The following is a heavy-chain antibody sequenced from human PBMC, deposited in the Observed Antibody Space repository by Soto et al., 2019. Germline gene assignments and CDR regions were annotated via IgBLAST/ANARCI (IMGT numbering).Heavy chain of an antibody. CDR2: IWYDGSNK. D-gene: IGHD2-2*02. V-gene: IGHV3-33*01. CDR3: ARELGYCSSTSCYKGYYGMDV. Sequence: ESGGGVVQPGRSLRLSCAASGFTFRSYGMHWVRQAPGKGLEWVAVIWYDGSNKYYADSVKGRFIISRDNSKNTLYLQMNSLRAEDTAVYYCARELGYCSSTSCYKGYYGMDVWGPGTTVTVS. J-gene: IGHJ6*02. CDR1: GFTFRSYG.